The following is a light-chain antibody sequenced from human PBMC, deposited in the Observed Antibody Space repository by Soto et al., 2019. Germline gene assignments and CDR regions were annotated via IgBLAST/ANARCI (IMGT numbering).Light chain of an antibody. CDR1: QSVGSY. V-gene: IGKV3-11*01. Sequence: EIVLTQSPGTLSLSPGQRATLSCRASQSVGSYLAWYQQRPGQAPRLLIHDASNRATGIPARFSGSGSGTDLTLTISSLEPEDFAVSYCQLRHNWPALTFGGGTKVEIK. J-gene: IGKJ4*01. CDR2: DAS. CDR3: QLRHNWPALT.